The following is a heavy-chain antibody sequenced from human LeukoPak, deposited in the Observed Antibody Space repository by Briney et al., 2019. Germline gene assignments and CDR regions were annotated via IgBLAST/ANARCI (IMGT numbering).Heavy chain of an antibody. CDR3: ARDKWEWDSSGWQRKPVYYYYGMDV. Sequence: PGGSLRLSCAASGFTFSSYWMSWVRQAPGKGLEWVAIIKQDGSGKYYVDSVKGRFTISRDNAKNSLYLQMNSLRAEDTAVYYCARDKWEWDSSGWQRKPVYYYYGMDVWGRGTTVTVSS. D-gene: IGHD6-19*01. V-gene: IGHV3-7*05. CDR1: GFTFSSYW. CDR2: IKQDGSGK. J-gene: IGHJ6*02.